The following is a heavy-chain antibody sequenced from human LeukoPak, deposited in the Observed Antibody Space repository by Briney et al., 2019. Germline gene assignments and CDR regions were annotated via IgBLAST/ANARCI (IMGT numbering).Heavy chain of an antibody. CDR2: IEQDGGEE. CDR1: GFDCSRYW. CDR3: ARGRYVDWLFDY. Sequence: GGSLRLSCAASGFDCSRYWTTWVRQAPGKGLEWVANIEQDGGEEYYVDSVKGRFTISRDNAKNSLYLQMNSLRVEDTAVYYCARGRYVDWLFDYWGQGTLVTVPS. J-gene: IGHJ4*02. D-gene: IGHD3-9*01. V-gene: IGHV3-7*03.